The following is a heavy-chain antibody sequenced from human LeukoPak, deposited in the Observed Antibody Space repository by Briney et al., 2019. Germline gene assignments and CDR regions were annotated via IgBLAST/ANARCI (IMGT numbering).Heavy chain of an antibody. J-gene: IGHJ4*02. Sequence: SETLSLTCAVYGGSFSGYYWSWIRQPPGKGLEWIGEINHSGSTSYNPSLKSRVTISVDTSKNQFSLKLSSVTAADTAVYYCARLIVGATGFDYWGQGTLVTVSS. D-gene: IGHD1-26*01. CDR2: INHSGST. CDR3: ARLIVGATGFDY. V-gene: IGHV4-34*01. CDR1: GGSFSGYY.